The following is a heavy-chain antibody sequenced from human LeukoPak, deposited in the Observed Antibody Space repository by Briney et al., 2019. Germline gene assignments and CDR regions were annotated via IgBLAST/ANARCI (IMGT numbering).Heavy chain of an antibody. Sequence: GGSLRLSCAASGFTFSXXXXXXVRQAPGXXXXXXSRINTDXGXTSYXXXXXXXXTISRDNAKNTVYLQMNGLRAEDTAVYYCACRWAGTGFGYWGQGTLVTVSS. J-gene: IGHJ4*02. D-gene: IGHD6-19*01. V-gene: IGHV3-74*01. CDR1: GFTFSXXX. CDR3: ACRWAGTGFGY. CDR2: INTDXGXT.